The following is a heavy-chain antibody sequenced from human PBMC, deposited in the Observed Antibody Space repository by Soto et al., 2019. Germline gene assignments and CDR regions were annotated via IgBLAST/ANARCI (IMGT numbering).Heavy chain of an antibody. V-gene: IGHV1-18*01. CDR2: ISAYNGNT. J-gene: IGHJ5*02. D-gene: IGHD1-26*01. CDR3: AREGYGSISHNGLVP. Sequence: ASVKVSCKASGYTFTSYGMIWVRQAPGQGLEWMGWISAYNGNTNYAQKLQGRVTMTTDTSTSTAYVELRSLRSDDTAVYYCAREGYGSISHNGLVPWGQGTLVTVSS. CDR1: GYTFTSYG.